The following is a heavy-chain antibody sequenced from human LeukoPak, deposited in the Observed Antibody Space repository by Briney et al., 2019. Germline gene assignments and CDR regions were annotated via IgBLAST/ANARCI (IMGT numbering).Heavy chain of an antibody. CDR1: GSTFSSYG. D-gene: IGHD3-22*01. J-gene: IGHJ4*02. V-gene: IGHV3-30*02. Sequence: PGGSLRLSCAASGSTFSSYGMHWVRQAPGKGLEWVAFIRYDGSNKYYADSVKGRFTISRDNSKNTLYLQMNSLRAEDTAVYYCAKVQYYYDSSGYFYLEGGPPGEWGQGTLVTVSS. CDR2: IRYDGSNK. CDR3: AKVQYYYDSSGYFYLEGGPPGE.